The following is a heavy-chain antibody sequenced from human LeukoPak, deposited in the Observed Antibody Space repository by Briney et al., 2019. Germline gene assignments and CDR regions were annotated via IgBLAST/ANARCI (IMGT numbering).Heavy chain of an antibody. CDR3: AKDARWLVPSL. J-gene: IGHJ4*02. CDR2: ITWDGGTT. V-gene: IGHV3-43*01. Sequence: GGSLRLSCAASGFTFDDYSMHWVRQAPGKGLEWVSLITWDGGTTYYADSVRGRFTISRDNSKNTLYLQMNSLRAEDTAVYYCAKDARWLVPSLWGQGTLVTVSS. D-gene: IGHD6-19*01. CDR1: GFTFDDYS.